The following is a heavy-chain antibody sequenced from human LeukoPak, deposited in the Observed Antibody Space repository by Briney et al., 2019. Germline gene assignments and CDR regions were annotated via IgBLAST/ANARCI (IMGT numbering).Heavy chain of an antibody. J-gene: IGHJ5*02. CDR2: INPSGSST. CDR1: GYTFTSYG. CDR3: ARDNSIADRGWWFDP. V-gene: IGHV1-46*01. D-gene: IGHD4-23*01. Sequence: ASVKVSCKASGYTFTSYGISWVRQAPGQGLEWMGLINPSGSSTLYAEKFRGRIIMTRGMSTATDYMELSSLRSEDTAVYYCARDNSIADRGWWFDPWGQGTLVTVSS.